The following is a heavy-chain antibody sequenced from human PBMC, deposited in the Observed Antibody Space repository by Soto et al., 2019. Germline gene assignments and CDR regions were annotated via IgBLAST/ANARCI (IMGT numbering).Heavy chain of an antibody. J-gene: IGHJ4*02. D-gene: IGHD1-26*01. CDR3: ARERYSGSYYKPYFDY. CDR2: ISYDGSNK. V-gene: IGHV3-30-3*01. CDR1: GFTFSSYA. Sequence: PGGSLRLSCAASGFTFSSYAMHWVRQAPGKGLEWVAVISYDGSNKYYADSVKGRFTISRDNSKNTLYLQMNSLRAEDTAVYYCARERYSGSYYKPYFDYWGQGTLVTVSS.